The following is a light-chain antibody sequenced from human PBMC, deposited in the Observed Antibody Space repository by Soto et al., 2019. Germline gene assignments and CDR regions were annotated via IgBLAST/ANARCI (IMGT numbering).Light chain of an antibody. J-gene: IGKJ1*01. CDR3: QQYKSYST. V-gene: IGKV1-5*01. CDR1: QSISTW. CDR2: DAS. Sequence: IQLTQSPSSLSASLGDRVAITCRASQSISTWLAWYQQKPGKAPKLLIYDASSLESGVPSRFSGSVSGTEFTLTISSLQPDDFATYYCQQYKSYSTFGQGTKVDIK.